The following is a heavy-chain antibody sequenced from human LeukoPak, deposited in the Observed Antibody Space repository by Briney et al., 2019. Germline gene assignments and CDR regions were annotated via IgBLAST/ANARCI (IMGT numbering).Heavy chain of an antibody. V-gene: IGHV3-15*01. J-gene: IGHJ6*02. D-gene: IGHD3-3*01. CDR3: ARDSLRFLEWLRYGMDV. Sequence: GGSLRLSCAASGFTFSNAWMSWVRQAPGKGLEWVGRIKSKTDGGTTDYAAPVKGRFTISRDNSKNTLYLQMNSLRAEDTAVYYCARDSLRFLEWLRYGMDVWGQGTTVTVSS. CDR1: GFTFSNAW. CDR2: IKSKTDGGTT.